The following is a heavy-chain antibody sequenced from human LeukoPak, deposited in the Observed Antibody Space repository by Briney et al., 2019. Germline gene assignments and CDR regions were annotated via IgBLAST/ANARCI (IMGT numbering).Heavy chain of an antibody. Sequence: PGGSLRLSCAASGFTFSSYGMSWVRQAPGKGLEWVANIKQDGSEKYYVDSVKGRFTISRDNAKESLYLQMNSLRAEDTAVYYCVRERTNYYDSSGYYWGQGTLVTVSS. V-gene: IGHV3-7*05. CDR1: GFTFSSYG. CDR2: IKQDGSEK. D-gene: IGHD3-22*01. J-gene: IGHJ4*02. CDR3: VRERTNYYDSSGYY.